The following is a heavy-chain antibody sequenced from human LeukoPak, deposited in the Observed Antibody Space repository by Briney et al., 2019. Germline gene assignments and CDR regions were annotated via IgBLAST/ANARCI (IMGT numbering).Heavy chain of an antibody. CDR1: GFTFSSYA. V-gene: IGHV3-23*01. J-gene: IGHJ4*02. D-gene: IGHD3-3*01. CDR3: AKVRDFWSGYIDY. Sequence: GALRLSCAASGFTFSSYAMSWVRQAPGKGLEWVSAISGSGGSTYYEDSVKGRFTISRDNSKSTLYLQMNSLRAGDTAVYYCAKVRDFWSGYIDYWGQGTLVTVSS. CDR2: ISGSGGST.